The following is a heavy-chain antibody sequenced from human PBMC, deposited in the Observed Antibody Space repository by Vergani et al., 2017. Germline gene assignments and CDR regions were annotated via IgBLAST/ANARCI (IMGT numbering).Heavy chain of an antibody. CDR1: GGSISSGSYY. CDR3: ARGCMVRGVMDYYYYGMDV. Sequence: QVQLQESGPGLVKPSQTLSLTCTVSGGSISSGSYYWSWIRQPAGKGREWIGRIYTRGRTNYNPSLKSRVTISVDTSKNQFSLKLSPVTAADTAVYYCARGCMVRGVMDYYYYGMDVWGQGTTVTVSS. V-gene: IGHV4-61*02. D-gene: IGHD3-10*01. CDR2: IYTRGRT. J-gene: IGHJ6*02.